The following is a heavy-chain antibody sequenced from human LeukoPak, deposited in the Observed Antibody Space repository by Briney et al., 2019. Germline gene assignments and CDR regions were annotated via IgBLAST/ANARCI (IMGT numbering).Heavy chain of an antibody. CDR3: AKGLRGDSYPPY. V-gene: IGHV3-23*01. D-gene: IGHD5-18*01. Sequence: PGGSLRLSCAASGFTFSTYVMTWVRQAPGKGLEWVSSISGSGGSTYYADSVKGRFTISRDNSKNTLYLQMNSLRAEDTAVYYCAKGLRGDSYPPYWGQGTLVTVSS. J-gene: IGHJ4*02. CDR2: ISGSGGST. CDR1: GFTFSTYV.